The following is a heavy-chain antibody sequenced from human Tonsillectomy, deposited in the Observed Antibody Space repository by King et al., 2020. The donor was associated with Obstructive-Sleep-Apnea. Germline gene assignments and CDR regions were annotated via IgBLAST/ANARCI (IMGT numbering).Heavy chain of an antibody. CDR3: AKDMHYGGRTGYHFDY. V-gene: IGHV3-43D*03. CDR2: ISWDGGST. Sequence: VQLVESGGVVVQPGGSLRLSCAASGFTFDDYAMHWVRQAPGKGLEWVSLISWDGGSTYYADSVKGRFTISRDNSKNSLYLQMNSLRAEDTALYYCAKDMHYGGRTGYHFDYWGQGTLVTVSS. J-gene: IGHJ4*02. D-gene: IGHD3-16*01. CDR1: GFTFDDYA.